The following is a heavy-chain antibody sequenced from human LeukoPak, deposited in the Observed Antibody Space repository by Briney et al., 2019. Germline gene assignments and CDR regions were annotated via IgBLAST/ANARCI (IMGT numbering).Heavy chain of an antibody. Sequence: SETLSLTCTVSGYSIINTFYWGWIRQSPGKGLEWIGSIHHSGSRFESGSTHYNPSLKSRVTVSADTSKNQFSLTLRSVTAADTAVYFCARNVTSGFFNDWGLGTLVTVSS. CDR1: GYSIINTFY. D-gene: IGHD2-2*01. CDR2: IHHSGSRFESGST. J-gene: IGHJ1*01. V-gene: IGHV4-38-2*02. CDR3: ARNVTSGFFND.